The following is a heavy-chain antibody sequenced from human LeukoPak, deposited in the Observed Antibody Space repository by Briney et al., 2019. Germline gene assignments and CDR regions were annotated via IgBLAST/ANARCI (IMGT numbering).Heavy chain of an antibody. D-gene: IGHD6-13*01. CDR2: VHGSGNT. CDR1: GASITSHF. V-gene: IGHV4-4*07. CDR3: ARDGGVAAAAYYYSAADV. Sequence: SETLSLTCVVSGASITSHFWSWIRQPAGKGLEWIGCVHGSGNTKYSPSLEGRVTMSVDTSTNQVSLRLTSVTPADTAIYFCARDGGVAAAAYYYSAADVWGHGAKVIVSS. J-gene: IGHJ6*02.